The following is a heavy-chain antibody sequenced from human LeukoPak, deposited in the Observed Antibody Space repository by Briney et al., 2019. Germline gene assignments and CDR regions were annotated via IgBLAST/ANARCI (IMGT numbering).Heavy chain of an antibody. D-gene: IGHD2-21*01. CDR1: GFTFSSYA. J-gene: IGHJ4*02. CDR2: ISGSGGST. CDR3: AKDLGIVAKFGGYFDY. V-gene: IGHV3-23*01. Sequence: GASLRLSCAASGFTFSSYAMSWVRQAPGKGLEWVPAISGSGGSTYYADSVKGRFTISRDNSKNTLYLQMNSLRAEDTAVYYCAKDLGIVAKFGGYFDYWGQGTLVTVSS.